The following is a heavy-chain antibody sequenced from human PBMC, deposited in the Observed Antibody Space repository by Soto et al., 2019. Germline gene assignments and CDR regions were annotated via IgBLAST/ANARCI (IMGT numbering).Heavy chain of an antibody. V-gene: IGHV3-74*01. J-gene: IGHJ4*02. Sequence: GGSLRLSCAASGFTVSSNYMSWVRQAPVKGLVWVSRINSDGSTTNYADSVKGRFTISRDSANNTLYLQMNSLRAEDTAVYYCARDGTVTPFDYWGQGILVTVSS. D-gene: IGHD4-17*01. CDR2: INSDGSTT. CDR1: GFTVSSNY. CDR3: ARDGTVTPFDY.